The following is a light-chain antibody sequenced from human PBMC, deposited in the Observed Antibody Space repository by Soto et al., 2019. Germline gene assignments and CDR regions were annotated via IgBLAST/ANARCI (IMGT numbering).Light chain of an antibody. CDR3: CSYAGTGTFGGYV. CDR1: SSDVGSYHL. V-gene: IGLV2-23*03. Sequence: QSALTQPASVSGSPGQSITISCTGNSSDVGSYHLVSWFQQHPGKAPKLMIYEGTKRPSGVSNRFSGSKSGNTASLTISGLQAEDEADYYCCSYAGTGTFGGYVFGTGTK. CDR2: EGT. J-gene: IGLJ1*01.